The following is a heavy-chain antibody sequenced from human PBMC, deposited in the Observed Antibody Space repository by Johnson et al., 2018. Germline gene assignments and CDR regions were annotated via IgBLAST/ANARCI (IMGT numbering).Heavy chain of an antibody. CDR1: GGTFSSYV. CDR2: IIPIFGIA. CDR3: AKGEVFGELLEYFQY. Sequence: QVQLVQSGAEVKKPGSSVKVSCKASGGTFSSYVISWVRQAPGQGLEWMGGIIPIFGIANYAQKFQGRVTDTADKSTGTAYMGLGSLRSGETAVYYCAKGEVFGELLEYFQYWGQGTLVTVSS. D-gene: IGHD3-10*02. V-gene: IGHV1-69*14. J-gene: IGHJ1*01.